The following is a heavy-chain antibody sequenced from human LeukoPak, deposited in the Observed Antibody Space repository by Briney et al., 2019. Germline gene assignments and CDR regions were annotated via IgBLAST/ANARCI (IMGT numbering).Heavy chain of an antibody. Sequence: PGGSLRLSCAASGFTFSSYSMNWVRQAPGKGLEWVSSISSSSSYIYYADSVKGRFTISRDNAKNSLYLQMNSLRAEDTAVYYCARKGGYGLDFDYWGQGALVTVSS. D-gene: IGHD5-18*01. V-gene: IGHV3-21*01. CDR1: GFTFSSYS. J-gene: IGHJ4*02. CDR2: ISSSSSYI. CDR3: ARKGGYGLDFDY.